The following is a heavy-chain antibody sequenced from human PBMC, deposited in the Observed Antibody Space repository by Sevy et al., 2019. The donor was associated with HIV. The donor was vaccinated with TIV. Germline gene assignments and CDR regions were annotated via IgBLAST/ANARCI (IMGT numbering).Heavy chain of an antibody. CDR3: AKDPDDTYDYGEHSDY. Sequence: GGSLRLSCAASGFTLSRTGMIWVRQAPGKGLEWVSGISGSGFSTNYADSVKGRFTISRDNSKITLYLQMNSLRGEDTAVYYCAKDPDDTYDYGEHSDYWGQGTLVTVSS. V-gene: IGHV3-23*01. J-gene: IGHJ4*02. CDR2: ISGSGFST. D-gene: IGHD4-17*01. CDR1: GFTLSRTG.